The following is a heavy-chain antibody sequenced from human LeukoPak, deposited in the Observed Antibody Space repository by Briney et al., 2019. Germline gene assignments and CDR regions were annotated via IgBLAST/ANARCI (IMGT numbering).Heavy chain of an antibody. Sequence: SGGSLRLSCAASGFTFSSYAMGWVRQAPGKGLEWVSGISGRGGSTYYADSVKGRLTISRDNSKNTLYLQMNSLRVEDTAVYYCARDNPSVGFDYWGQGTLVTVSS. J-gene: IGHJ4*02. V-gene: IGHV3-23*01. CDR2: ISGRGGST. CDR3: ARDNPSVGFDY. CDR1: GFTFSSYA.